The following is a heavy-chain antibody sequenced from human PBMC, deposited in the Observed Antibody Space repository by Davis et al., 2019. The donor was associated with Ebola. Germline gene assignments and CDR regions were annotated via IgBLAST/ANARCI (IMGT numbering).Heavy chain of an antibody. CDR1: GGTFSSYA. Sequence: SAKVSCKASGGTFSSYAISWVRQAPGQGLEWMGGIIPIFGTANYAQKFQGRVTITADESTSTAYMELSSLRSEDTAVYYCARTTPRVDYYDSSGYYRGYYYYGMDVWGQGTTVTVSS. D-gene: IGHD3-22*01. V-gene: IGHV1-69*13. J-gene: IGHJ6*02. CDR3: ARTTPRVDYYDSSGYYRGYYYYGMDV. CDR2: IIPIFGTA.